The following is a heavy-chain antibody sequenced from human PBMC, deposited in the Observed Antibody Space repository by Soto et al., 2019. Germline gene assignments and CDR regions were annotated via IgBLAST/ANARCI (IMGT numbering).Heavy chain of an antibody. CDR1: GASIRSGGYY. CDR3: ARGGPGDGYFDL. Sequence: QVQLQESGPGLVKPSQTLSLTCSVSGASIRSGGYYWSWIRQTPGKGLEWIGYIYYSGRTYFNPSLRSRVTMSVDTSENQFSLKLSSVTAADTAVYHCARGGPGDGYFDLWGRGTLVAVSS. D-gene: IGHD3-10*01. J-gene: IGHJ2*01. CDR2: IYYSGRT. V-gene: IGHV4-31*03.